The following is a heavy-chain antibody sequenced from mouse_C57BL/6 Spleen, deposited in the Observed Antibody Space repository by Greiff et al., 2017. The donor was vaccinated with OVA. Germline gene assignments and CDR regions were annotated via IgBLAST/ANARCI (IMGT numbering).Heavy chain of an antibody. Sequence: VKLVESGAELVRPGASVKLSCKASGYTFTDYYINWVKQRPGQGLEWIARIYPGSGNTYYNEKFKGKATLTAEKSSSTAYMQLSSLTSEDSAVYFCARYDGNFDYWGQGTTLTVSS. CDR3: ARYDGNFDY. J-gene: IGHJ2*01. V-gene: IGHV1-76*01. CDR2: IYPGSGNT. D-gene: IGHD2-1*01. CDR1: GYTFTDYY.